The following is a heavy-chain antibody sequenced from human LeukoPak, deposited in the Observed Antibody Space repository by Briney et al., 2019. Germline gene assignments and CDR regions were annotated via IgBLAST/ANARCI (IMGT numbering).Heavy chain of an antibody. D-gene: IGHD4-23*01. J-gene: IGHJ4*02. CDR1: GFTFSAYW. CDR3: ARKTVVGSYFDY. CDR2: IKQDGSDK. Sequence: GEPLRLYREASGFTFSAYWMSWVRQAPGKGLDRVANIKQDGSDKYYVDSVKGRFTISRDNAKNSLYLQMNSLRAEDTAVYYCARKTVVGSYFDYWGQGTPVTVSS. V-gene: IGHV3-7*03.